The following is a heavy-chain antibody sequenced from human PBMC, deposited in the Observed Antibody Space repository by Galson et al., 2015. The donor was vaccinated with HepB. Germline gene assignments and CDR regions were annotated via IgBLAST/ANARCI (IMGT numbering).Heavy chain of an antibody. CDR3: ARDGITMIVVDFNDAFDI. J-gene: IGHJ3*02. D-gene: IGHD3-22*01. Sequence: SLRLSCAASGFTFSSYSMIWVRQAPGKGLEWVSYISSSSSTIYYADSVKGRFTISRDNAKNSLYLQMNSLRDEDTAVYYCARDGITMIVVDFNDAFDIWGQGTMVTVSS. V-gene: IGHV3-48*02. CDR1: GFTFSSYS. CDR2: ISSSSSTI.